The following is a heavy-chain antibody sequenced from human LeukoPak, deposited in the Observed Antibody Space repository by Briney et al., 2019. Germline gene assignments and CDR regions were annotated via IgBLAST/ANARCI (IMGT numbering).Heavy chain of an antibody. CDR3: ARGEYYYDSSGYSLPRYYFDY. J-gene: IGHJ4*02. CDR2: INPSGGST. Sequence: WASVKVSCKASGYTFTSYYMHWVRQAPGQGLEWMGIINPSGGSTSYAQKFQGRVTMTRDMSTSTAYMELSSLRYEDTAVYYCARGEYYYDSSGYSLPRYYFDYWGQGTLVTVSS. CDR1: GYTFTSYY. V-gene: IGHV1-46*01. D-gene: IGHD3-22*01.